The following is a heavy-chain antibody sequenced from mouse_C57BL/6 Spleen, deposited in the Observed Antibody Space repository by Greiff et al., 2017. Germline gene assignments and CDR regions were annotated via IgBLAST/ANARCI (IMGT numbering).Heavy chain of an antibody. V-gene: IGHV5-6*02. CDR3: ARQRGPFYAMDD. CDR2: LSSGGSYT. Sequence: EVKLVESGGDLVKPGGSLKLSCAASGFTFSSYGMSWVRQTPGKRLEWVATLSSGGSYTYYPDRVKGRFTISRDNAKNTLYLQMSSLQSEDTAMYYCARQRGPFYAMDDWGQGTSVTVSS. CDR1: GFTFSSYG. J-gene: IGHJ4*01.